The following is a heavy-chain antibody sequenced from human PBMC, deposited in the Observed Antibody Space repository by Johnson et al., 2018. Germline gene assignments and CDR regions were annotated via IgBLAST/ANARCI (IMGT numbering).Heavy chain of an antibody. CDR1: GFTFSRYW. V-gene: IGHV3-7*01. CDR3: ARDPPCGSEYAFDI. Sequence: VQLVETGGGLVQPGGSLRLSCAASGFTFSRYWMSWVRQAPGKGLEWVANIKQDGSEKYYVDSVKGRFTISRDEAKNSLHLQMNSLRAEDTAVYYCARDPPCGSEYAFDIWGQGTMVTVSS. J-gene: IGHJ3*02. CDR2: IKQDGSEK. D-gene: IGHD3-10*01.